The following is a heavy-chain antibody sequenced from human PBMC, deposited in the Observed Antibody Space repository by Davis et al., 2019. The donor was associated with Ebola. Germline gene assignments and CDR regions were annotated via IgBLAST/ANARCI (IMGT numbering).Heavy chain of an antibody. J-gene: IGHJ3*02. CDR1: GGSFSGYY. CDR2: INHSGST. V-gene: IGHV4-34*01. D-gene: IGHD6-13*01. Sequence: PSETLSLTCAVYGGSFSGYYWSWIRQPPGKGLEWIGEINHSGSTNYNPSLKSRVTISIDWSKNQFSLKLSSVTAADTAVYYCARVGEYSSSWYWAFDIWGQGTMVTVSS. CDR3: ARVGEYSSSWYWAFDI.